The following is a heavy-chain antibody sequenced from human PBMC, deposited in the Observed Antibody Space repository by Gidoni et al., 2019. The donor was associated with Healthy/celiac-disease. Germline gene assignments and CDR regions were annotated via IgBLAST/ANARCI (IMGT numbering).Heavy chain of an antibody. J-gene: IGHJ4*02. CDR3: ARASTYYDSSGLDY. Sequence: EVQLVESGGGLVQPGGSLRLSCAASGFTFSSYDMHWVRQATGQGLEWFSAIGTAGDTYYPGSVKGRFTISRENAKNSLYLQMNSLRAGDTAVYYCARASTYYDSSGLDYWGQGTLVTVSS. CDR2: IGTAGDT. V-gene: IGHV3-13*01. D-gene: IGHD3-22*01. CDR1: GFTFSSYD.